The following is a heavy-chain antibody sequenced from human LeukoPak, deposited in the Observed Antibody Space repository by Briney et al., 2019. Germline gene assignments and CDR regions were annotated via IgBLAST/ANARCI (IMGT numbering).Heavy chain of an antibody. CDR2: ISPRGTET. Sequence: GGSLRLSCGASEFLFRNLWMTWVRQSPGNGLEWVANISPRGTETYYVDPFKGRFTISRDNARNLLFLQMNTLRADDTAVYFCGAFGYEAGIDLWGQGTLVAVSS. CDR3: GAFGYEAGIDL. D-gene: IGHD2-2*01. CDR1: EFLFRNLW. J-gene: IGHJ4*02. V-gene: IGHV3-7*01.